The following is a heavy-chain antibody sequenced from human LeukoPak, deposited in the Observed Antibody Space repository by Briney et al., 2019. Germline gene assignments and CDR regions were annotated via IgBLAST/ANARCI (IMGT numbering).Heavy chain of an antibody. Sequence: ASVTVSCTASGYTFTIYAMHWVRQAPGQRLEWMGWINAGNGNTKYSQKFQGRVTITRDTSASTAYMELSSLRSEDTAVYYCARSITMIVVAPHYWGQGALVTVSS. CDR2: INAGNGNT. CDR1: GYTFTIYA. J-gene: IGHJ4*02. V-gene: IGHV1-3*01. CDR3: ARSITMIVVAPHY. D-gene: IGHD3-22*01.